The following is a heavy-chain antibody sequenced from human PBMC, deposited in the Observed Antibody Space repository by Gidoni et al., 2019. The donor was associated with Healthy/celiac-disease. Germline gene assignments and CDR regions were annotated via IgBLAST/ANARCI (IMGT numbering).Heavy chain of an antibody. CDR1: GFTFSRYA. CDR3: AVGGPPDY. J-gene: IGHJ4*02. Sequence: EVQLVESGGGLVQPWGSLRLSCAASGFTFSRYAMHWVRQAPGKGLEYVSAISSNGGSTYYANSVKGRFTISRDNSKNTLYLQMGSLRAEDMAVYYCAVGGPPDYWGQGTLVTVSS. V-gene: IGHV3-64*01. D-gene: IGHD2-15*01. CDR2: ISSNGGST.